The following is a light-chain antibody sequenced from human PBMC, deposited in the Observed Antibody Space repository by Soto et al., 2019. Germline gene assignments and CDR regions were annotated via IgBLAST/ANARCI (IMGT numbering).Light chain of an antibody. J-gene: IGLJ2*01. V-gene: IGLV1-40*01. CDR3: QSYDSNSVV. CDR2: GNT. CDR1: SSNIGAGYD. Sequence: QLVLTQPPSVSGAPGQRVTISCTGSSSNIGAGYDVHWYQQLPGTAPKLLIYGNTNRPSGVPDRFSGSKSGTSASLAITGLQAEDEADYYCQSYDSNSVVFGGGTKVTVL.